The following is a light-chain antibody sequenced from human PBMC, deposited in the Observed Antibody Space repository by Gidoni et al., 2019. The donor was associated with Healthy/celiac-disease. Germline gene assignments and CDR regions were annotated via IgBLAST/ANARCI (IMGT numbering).Light chain of an antibody. CDR2: DVS. CDR1: SSDVGGYNY. Sequence: QSALTPPRSVSGSPGQSLTISCTGTSSDVGGYNYVSWYQQHPGKAPKLMIYDVSKRTSGVHDRFSGSKSGNTASLTISGRQAEDEADYYCCSYAGSYTPWVFGGGTKLTVL. V-gene: IGLV2-11*01. J-gene: IGLJ3*02. CDR3: CSYAGSYTPWV.